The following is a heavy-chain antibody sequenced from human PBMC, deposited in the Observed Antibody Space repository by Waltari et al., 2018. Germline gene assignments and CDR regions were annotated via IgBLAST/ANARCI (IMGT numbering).Heavy chain of an antibody. CDR1: GFTFSSYA. J-gene: IGHJ4*02. CDR3: AKDHIVVVVAATPGT. D-gene: IGHD2-15*01. V-gene: IGHV3-23*01. Sequence: EVQLLESGGGMVQPGGSLRLSCAAYGFTFSSYAMSWVRQAPGKGLEWVSAISGSGGSTYYADSVKGRFTISRYNSKNTLYLQMNSLRAEDTAVYYCAKDHIVVVVAATPGTWGQGTLVTVSS. CDR2: ISGSGGST.